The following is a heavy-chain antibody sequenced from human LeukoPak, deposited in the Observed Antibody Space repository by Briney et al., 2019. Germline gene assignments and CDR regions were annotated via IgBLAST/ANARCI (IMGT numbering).Heavy chain of an antibody. CDR1: GFTFSSHG. J-gene: IGHJ4*02. CDR3: ARAKPKNMVRGLIMRRESRYYFDY. D-gene: IGHD3-10*01. CDR2: ISGSGDNT. Sequence: GGSLRLSCAASGFTFSSHGMSWVRQAPGKGLEWVSPISGSGDNTYYADSVKGRFTISRDNSKNTLYLQMNSLRAEDTAVYYCARAKPKNMVRGLIMRRESRYYFDYWGQGTLVTVSS. V-gene: IGHV3-23*01.